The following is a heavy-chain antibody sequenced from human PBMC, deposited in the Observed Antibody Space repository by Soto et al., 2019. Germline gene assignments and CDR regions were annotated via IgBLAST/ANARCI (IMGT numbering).Heavy chain of an antibody. CDR3: ASTYSSSWYCFDP. CDR1: GFSLSNAGLG. CDR2: IFSNDEK. J-gene: IGHJ5*02. D-gene: IGHD6-13*01. V-gene: IGHV2-26*04. Sequence: QVTVKESGPVLVKPTETLTLTCTVSGFSLSNAGLGVSWIRQPPGKALEWLAHIFSNDEKSYSTSLKSRLTTPXDXXKSQVVLTMTNMDPVDTATYYCASTYSSSWYCFDPWGQGTLVTVSS.